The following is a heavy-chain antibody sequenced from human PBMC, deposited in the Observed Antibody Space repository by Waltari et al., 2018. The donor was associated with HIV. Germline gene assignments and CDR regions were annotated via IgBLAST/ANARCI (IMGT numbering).Heavy chain of an antibody. J-gene: IGHJ3*02. V-gene: IGHV4-38-2*02. CDR2: IYRRWAT. CDR1: VSSVSSGYH. D-gene: IGHD3-22*01. CDR3: ARDQDYYDSSGYTCYAFEM. Sequence: QVQLEESGPGLVKPSETLSHTCTVSVSSVSSGYHWVWVRQSPGKGLGWCGSIYRRWATYYNPSFKSRVTILVNMSKNQFSLKLTSVTAADTAVYYCARDQDYYDSSGYTCYAFEMWGPGTKVTVSS.